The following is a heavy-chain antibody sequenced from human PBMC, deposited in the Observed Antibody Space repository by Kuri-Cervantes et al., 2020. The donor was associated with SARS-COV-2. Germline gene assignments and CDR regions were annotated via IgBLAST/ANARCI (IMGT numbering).Heavy chain of an antibody. V-gene: IGHV4-59*01. CDR1: GGSFSDYY. J-gene: IGHJ4*02. D-gene: IGHD4-17*01. CDR3: AREPLYGDYFDY. Sequence: SETLSLTCAVYGGSFSDYYWSWIRQPPGKGLEWIGYIYYSGSTNYNPSLKSRVTISVDTSKNQFSLKLSSVTAADTAVYYCAREPLYGDYFDYWGQGTLVTVSS. CDR2: IYYSGST.